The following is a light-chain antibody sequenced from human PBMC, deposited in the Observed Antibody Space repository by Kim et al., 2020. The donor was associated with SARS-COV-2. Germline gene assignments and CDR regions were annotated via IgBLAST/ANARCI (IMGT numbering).Light chain of an antibody. CDR3: QQYHSSLT. Sequence: VCPGERATCSCRASQGVSGNYLAWYQQRPGPAPRLLIHGASSRATGIPDRFSGSASGTDFILTISRLEPEDFAVYYCQQYHSSLTFGGGTKVDIK. CDR2: GAS. V-gene: IGKV3-20*01. J-gene: IGKJ4*01. CDR1: QGVSGNY.